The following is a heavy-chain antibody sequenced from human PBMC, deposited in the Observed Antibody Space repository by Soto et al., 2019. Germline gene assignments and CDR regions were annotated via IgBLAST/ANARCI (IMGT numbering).Heavy chain of an antibody. Sequence: SETLTLTCADSGGSISSGGYSWSWIRQPPGKGLEWIGYIYHSGSTYYNPSLKSRVTISVDRSKNQFSLKLSSVTAADTAVYYCARASLQLNFDYWGQGTLVTVSS. CDR3: ARASLQLNFDY. D-gene: IGHD5-18*01. CDR1: GGSISSGGYS. V-gene: IGHV4-30-2*01. CDR2: IYHSGST. J-gene: IGHJ4*02.